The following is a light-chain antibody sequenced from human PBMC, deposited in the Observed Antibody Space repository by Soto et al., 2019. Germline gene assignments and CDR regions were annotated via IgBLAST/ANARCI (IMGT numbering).Light chain of an antibody. J-gene: IGKJ2*01. V-gene: IGKV1-5*01. CDR2: DAS. CDR3: HTYDSYSLHT. CDR1: QSARRR. Sequence: DIQMTQSPSTLSASVGDRITITCRASQSARRRLAWFQQKPGKAPKLLIYDASSLESGVPSRFSGRGSGTEFTLTISSLQSDDCATYYCHTYDSYSLHTFGQGTELEFK.